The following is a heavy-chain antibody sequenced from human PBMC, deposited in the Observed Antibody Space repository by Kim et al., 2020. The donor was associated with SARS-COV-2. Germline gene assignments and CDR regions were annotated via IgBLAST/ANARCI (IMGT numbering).Heavy chain of an antibody. Sequence: AQGFTGRFVFSLDTSVSTAYLQISSLKAEDTAVYYCARNSRSSWYGWFDPWGQGTLVTVSS. V-gene: IGHV7-4-1*02. CDR3: ARNSRSSWYGWFDP. J-gene: IGHJ5*02. D-gene: IGHD6-13*01.